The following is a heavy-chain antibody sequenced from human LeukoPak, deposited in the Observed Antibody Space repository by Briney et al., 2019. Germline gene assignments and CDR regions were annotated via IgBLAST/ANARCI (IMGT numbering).Heavy chain of an antibody. D-gene: IGHD2-21*02. Sequence: SETLSLTCAVYGGSFSGYYWSWIRQPPGKGLEWIGEINHSGSTNYNPSLKSRVTISVDTSKNQFSLKLSSVTAADTAVYYCARGPPCIVVVTAIGFFDSWGQGTLVTVSS. CDR3: ARGPPCIVVVTAIGFFDS. CDR1: GGSFSGYY. CDR2: INHSGST. V-gene: IGHV4-34*01. J-gene: IGHJ4*02.